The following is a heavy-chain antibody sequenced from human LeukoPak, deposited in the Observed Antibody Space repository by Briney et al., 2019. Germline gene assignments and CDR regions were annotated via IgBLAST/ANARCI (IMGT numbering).Heavy chain of an antibody. CDR1: GFTFSSYA. J-gene: IGHJ4*02. Sequence: GGSLRLSCAPSGFTFSSYAMSCVRHPPGKGLECVSHISGSGGTTYYADSVKGRFTISRDNSKNTLYLQMNSLRAEDTAVYYCAKGGHDSYGTYFDYWGQGTLVTVSS. D-gene: IGHD5-18*01. CDR2: ISGSGGTT. CDR3: AKGGHDSYGTYFDY. V-gene: IGHV3-23*01.